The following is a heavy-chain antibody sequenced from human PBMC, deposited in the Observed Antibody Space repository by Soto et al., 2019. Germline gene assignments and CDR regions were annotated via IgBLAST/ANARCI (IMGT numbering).Heavy chain of an antibody. D-gene: IGHD1-1*01. CDR1: GGSIRNGNYY. J-gene: IGHJ5*02. Sequence: SETLSLTCTVSGGSIRNGNYYWSWIRQLPGKGLEWIGNIYYIGTTSYNPSLKSRVIISIDTSKNQFSLELTSVLAADTAVYYCAKNETTRPWFDPWGQGTLVTVSS. V-gene: IGHV4-31*03. CDR3: AKNETTRPWFDP. CDR2: IYYIGTT.